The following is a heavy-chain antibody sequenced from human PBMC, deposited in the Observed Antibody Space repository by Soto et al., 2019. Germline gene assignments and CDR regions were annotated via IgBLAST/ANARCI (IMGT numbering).Heavy chain of an antibody. V-gene: IGHV3-11*01. CDR2: ISSSGSTI. D-gene: IGHD6-19*01. CDR1: GFTFSSYA. J-gene: IGHJ4*02. Sequence: NPGGSLRLSCTASGFTFSSYAMSWVRQAPGKGLEWVSYISSSGSTIYYADSVKGRFTISRDNAKNSLYLQMNSLRAEDTAVYYCARGLEMKQWLVRGYDYWGQGTLVTVSS. CDR3: ARGLEMKQWLVRGYDY.